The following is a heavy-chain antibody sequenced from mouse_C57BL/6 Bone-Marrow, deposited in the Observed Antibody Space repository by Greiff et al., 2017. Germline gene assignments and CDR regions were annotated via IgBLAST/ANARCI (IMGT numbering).Heavy chain of an antibody. V-gene: IGHV14-2*01. CDR3: AIPAKRYYAMDY. Sequence: EVQLLQSGAELVKPGASVKLSCTASGFNINDYYMPWVQQRTEPGLEWIGRIDPDDGEPKYAPRFQGKATITADTSSNTAYLQLSSLTSEDTAVYYCAIPAKRYYAMDYWGQGTSVTVSS. CDR2: IDPDDGEP. J-gene: IGHJ4*01. CDR1: GFNINDYY.